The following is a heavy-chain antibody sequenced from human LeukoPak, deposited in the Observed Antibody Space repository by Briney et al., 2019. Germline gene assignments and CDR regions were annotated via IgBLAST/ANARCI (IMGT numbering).Heavy chain of an antibody. V-gene: IGHV3-7*03. CDR3: GRAKASAMVSSDY. CDR2: IKQDGSEE. J-gene: IGHJ4*02. D-gene: IGHD5-18*01. CDR1: GFTFSNYW. Sequence: PGGSLRLSCAASGFTFSNYWMSWVRQIPGKGLEWVANIKQDGSEEYYVGSVKGRFIISRDNAKNSLYLQMNSLRVEDTAVYYFGRAKASAMVSSDYLGQGNL.